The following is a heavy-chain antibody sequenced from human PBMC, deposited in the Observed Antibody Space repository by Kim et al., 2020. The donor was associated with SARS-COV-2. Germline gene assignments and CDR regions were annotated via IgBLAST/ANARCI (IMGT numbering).Heavy chain of an antibody. V-gene: IGHV1-2*02. J-gene: IGHJ4*02. Sequence: KYAQKFKGRVTMTRDTSISTAYMELSRLRSDDTAVYYCARNIDYGEYFDYWGQGTLVTVSS. CDR3: ARNIDYGEYFDY. D-gene: IGHD4-17*01.